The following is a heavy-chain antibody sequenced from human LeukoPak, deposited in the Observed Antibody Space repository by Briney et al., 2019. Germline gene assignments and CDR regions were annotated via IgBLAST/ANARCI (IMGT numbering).Heavy chain of an antibody. CDR3: ATDGNYYDSSGYYKR. D-gene: IGHD3-22*01. CDR2: FDAEDGET. V-gene: IGHV1-24*01. J-gene: IGHJ4*02. Sequence: GASVKVSCKVSGYTLTELSMHWVRQAPGKGLEGMGGFDAEDGETIYAQKFQGRVTMTEDTSTDTAYMELSSLTSEDTAVYYCATDGNYYDSSGYYKRWGQGTLVTVSS. CDR1: GYTLTELS.